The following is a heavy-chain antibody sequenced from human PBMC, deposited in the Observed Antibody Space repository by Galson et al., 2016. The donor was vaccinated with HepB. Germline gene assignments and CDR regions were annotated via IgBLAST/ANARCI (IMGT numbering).Heavy chain of an antibody. CDR2: TYYRSKWYN. CDR1: GDSVSSSSAA. J-gene: IGHJ4*02. D-gene: IGHD3-22*01. Sequence: CAISGDSVSSSSAAWNWIRQSPSRGLEWLGRTYYRSKWYNDYALSVKSRISIDPDTSKNQFSLQLNSVTPEDTAVYYCAASYFDCSGYAEGFDYWGQGTLVTVSS. V-gene: IGHV6-1*01. CDR3: AASYFDCSGYAEGFDY.